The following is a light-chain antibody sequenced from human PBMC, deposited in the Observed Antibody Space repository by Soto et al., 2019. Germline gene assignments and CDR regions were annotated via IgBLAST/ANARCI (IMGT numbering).Light chain of an antibody. CDR3: QQGDNWPWA. Sequence: EIVMTQSPATLSVSPGERATLSCRASQSVINNLAWYQQKPGQAPRLLIYAVSTRDAGMPATFSGSGSGTEFTRTFSCLQSEGFPFYYWQQGDNWPWAFGQETKVEIK. V-gene: IGKV3D-15*01. J-gene: IGKJ1*01. CDR1: QSVINN. CDR2: AVS.